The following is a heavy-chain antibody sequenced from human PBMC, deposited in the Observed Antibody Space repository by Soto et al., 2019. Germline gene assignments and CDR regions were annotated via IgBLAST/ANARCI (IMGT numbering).Heavy chain of an antibody. CDR2: ISGSGGST. CDR3: AKDDLPITVVRGVIITTYFDY. Sequence: EVQLLESGGGLVQPGGSLRLSCAASGFTFSSYAMSWVRQAPGKGLEWVSAISGSGGSTYYADSVKGRFTISRDNSKNTLYLQMNSLRAEDTAVYYCAKDDLPITVVRGVIITTYFDYWGQEPWSPSPQ. J-gene: IGHJ4*01. D-gene: IGHD3-10*01. V-gene: IGHV3-23*01. CDR1: GFTFSSYA.